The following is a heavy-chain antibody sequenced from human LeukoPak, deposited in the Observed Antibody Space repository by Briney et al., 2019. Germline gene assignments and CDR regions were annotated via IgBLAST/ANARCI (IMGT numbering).Heavy chain of an antibody. Sequence: ASVKVSCKASGYTFTSYDINWVRQATGQGLEWMGWMNPNSGNTGYAQKFQGRVTITRNTSISIAYMELSSLRSEDTAVYYWARDYWDCSSTSCYNYYYYYMDVWGKGTTVTISS. CDR2: MNPNSGNT. CDR3: ARDYWDCSSTSCYNYYYYYMDV. J-gene: IGHJ6*03. V-gene: IGHV1-8*03. D-gene: IGHD2-2*01. CDR1: GYTFTSYD.